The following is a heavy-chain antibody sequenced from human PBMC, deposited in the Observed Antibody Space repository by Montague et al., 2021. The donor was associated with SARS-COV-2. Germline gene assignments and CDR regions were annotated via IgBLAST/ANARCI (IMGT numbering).Heavy chain of an antibody. V-gene: IGHV4-31*03. CDR1: GGSFNSGAYF. CDR3: ARGVIAAPGYFGY. J-gene: IGHJ4*02. D-gene: IGHD2-15*01. CDR2: IYYSGNT. Sequence: TLSLTCTVSGGSFNSGAYFWSWIRQHPEKGLDWIAYIYYSGNTYYNPSLKSRVALSVDTSKKQFSLNLTSVTAADTATYYCARGVIAAPGYFGYWGQGTLVTVSS.